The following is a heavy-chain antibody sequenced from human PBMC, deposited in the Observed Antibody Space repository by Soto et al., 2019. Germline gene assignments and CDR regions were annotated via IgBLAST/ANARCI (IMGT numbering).Heavy chain of an antibody. Sequence: PGGSLRLSCAAAGFTFSSYSINWVREAPGKGLEWVSSISSSSSYIYYADSVKGRFTISRDNAKNSLYLQMNNLRAEDTAAYYCARDLRSSGTLFYYYGMDVWGQGTTVTVSS. CDR3: ARDLRSSGTLFYYYGMDV. CDR2: ISSSSSYI. J-gene: IGHJ6*02. CDR1: GFTFSSYS. V-gene: IGHV3-21*01. D-gene: IGHD6-6*01.